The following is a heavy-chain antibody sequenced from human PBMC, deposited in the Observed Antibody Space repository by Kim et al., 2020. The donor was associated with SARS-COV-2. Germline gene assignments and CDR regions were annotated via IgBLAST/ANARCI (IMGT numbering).Heavy chain of an antibody. J-gene: IGHJ4*02. CDR1: GFTFSSYG. CDR2: ISYDGSNK. D-gene: IGHD3-9*01. Sequence: GGSLRLSCAASGFTFSSYGMHWVRQAPGKGLEWVAVISYDGSNKYYADSVKGRFTISRDNSKNTLYLQMKSQRAEDTAVYYCAKEKSGYDILTGGGALGYWGQGTLVTVSS. V-gene: IGHV3-30*18. CDR3: AKEKSGYDILTGGGALGY.